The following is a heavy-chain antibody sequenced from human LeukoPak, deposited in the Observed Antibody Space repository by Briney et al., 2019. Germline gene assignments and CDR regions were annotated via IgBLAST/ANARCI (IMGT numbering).Heavy chain of an antibody. CDR3: ARDPTYGAVVAAALHYYYYMDV. J-gene: IGHJ6*03. CDR1: GFTFSSYW. CDR2: IKQDGSEK. D-gene: IGHD2-15*01. V-gene: IGHV3-7*01. Sequence: PGGSLRLSCAASGFTFSSYWMSWVRQAPGKGLEWVANIKQDGSEKYYVDSVKGRFTISRDNAKNSLYLQMNSLRAEDTAVYYCARDPTYGAVVAAALHYYYYMDVWGKGTTVTVSS.